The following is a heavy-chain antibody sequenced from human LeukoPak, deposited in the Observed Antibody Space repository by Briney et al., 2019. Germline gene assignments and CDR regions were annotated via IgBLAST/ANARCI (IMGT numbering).Heavy chain of an antibody. V-gene: IGHV3-21*01. CDR3: ARDRGKFGWFDP. CDR1: GFTFSSYW. J-gene: IGHJ5*02. CDR2: ISSSSSYI. Sequence: GGSLRLSCAASGFTFSSYWMHWVRQAPGKGLVWVSSISSSSSYIYYADSVKGRFTISRDNAKNSLYLQMNSLRAEDTAVYYCARDRGKFGWFDPWGQGTLVTVSS. D-gene: IGHD3-16*01.